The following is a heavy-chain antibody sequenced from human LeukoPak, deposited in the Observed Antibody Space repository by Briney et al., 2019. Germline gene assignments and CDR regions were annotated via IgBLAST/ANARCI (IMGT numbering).Heavy chain of an antibody. D-gene: IGHD5-12*01. CDR1: GFTFSSYA. CDR3: ARGDRGYSGYDDY. Sequence: GGSLRLSCAASGFTFSSYAMHWVRQAPGKGLEWVAVISCDGSNKYYADSVKGRFTISRDNSKNTLYLQMNSLRAEDTAVYYCARGDRGYSGYDDYWGQGTLVTVSS. CDR2: ISCDGSNK. J-gene: IGHJ4*02. V-gene: IGHV3-30-3*01.